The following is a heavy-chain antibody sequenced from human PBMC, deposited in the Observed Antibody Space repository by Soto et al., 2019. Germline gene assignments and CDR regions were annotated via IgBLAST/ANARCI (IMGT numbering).Heavy chain of an antibody. V-gene: IGHV3-48*03. CDR3: AKKVNSGPGSQYFDY. D-gene: IGHD3-10*01. Sequence: LRLSCVASGFIFSSYEMNWVRQAPGKGLEWISYISYSGNTIYYADSVKGRFTISRDNAKNSLYLQMNSLRAEDTAVYYCAKKVNSGPGSQYFDYWGQGTLVTVSS. J-gene: IGHJ4*02. CDR1: GFIFSSYE. CDR2: ISYSGNTI.